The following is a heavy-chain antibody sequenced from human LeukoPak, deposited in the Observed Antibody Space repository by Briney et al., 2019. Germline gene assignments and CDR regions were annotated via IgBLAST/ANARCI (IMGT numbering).Heavy chain of an antibody. Sequence: GGSLRLSCAASGFTFSSYWMSWVRQAPGMGLEWVTNIKQDGSEKYYVDSVQGRFTISRDNAKNSLYLQMNSLRAEDTAAYYCVRSSSSGYHSRWGQGTLVTVSS. V-gene: IGHV3-7*01. D-gene: IGHD3-22*01. J-gene: IGHJ4*02. CDR2: IKQDGSEK. CDR1: GFTFSSYW. CDR3: VRSSSSGYHSR.